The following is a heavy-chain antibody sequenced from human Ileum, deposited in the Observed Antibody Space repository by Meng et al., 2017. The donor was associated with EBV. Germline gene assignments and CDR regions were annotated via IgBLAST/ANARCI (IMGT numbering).Heavy chain of an antibody. V-gene: IGHV4-61*03. CDR1: GASVSSGGYH. CDR3: AYYTAGRGGVGS. D-gene: IGHD2-8*02. Sequence: VALQESGPGLVKPSETLSLSCSVSGASVSSGGYHWSWIRQPPGKGLEWIGCMYDSDSGKAKYNPSLNSRVIISLDTSKNHFVLKLTSVTAADTAVYYCAYYTAGRGGVGSWGQGTLVTVSS. J-gene: IGHJ4*02. CDR2: MYDSDSGKA.